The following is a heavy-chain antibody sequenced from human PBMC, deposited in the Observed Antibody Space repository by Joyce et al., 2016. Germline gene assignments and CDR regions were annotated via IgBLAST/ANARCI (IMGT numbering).Heavy chain of an antibody. CDR2: INSASKYI. Sequence: EVQLVESGGGLVKPGGSLRLSCAASGFSFTSYSMNWARQAPGKGLEWVSSINSASKYIYYADSVKGRFTSSRDNAKNSVYLQMNSLRAEDTAVYYCARGRGSAAGYFDYWGQGTLVTVSS. CDR3: ARGRGSAAGYFDY. J-gene: IGHJ4*02. CDR1: GFSFTSYS. D-gene: IGHD6-13*01. V-gene: IGHV3-21*01.